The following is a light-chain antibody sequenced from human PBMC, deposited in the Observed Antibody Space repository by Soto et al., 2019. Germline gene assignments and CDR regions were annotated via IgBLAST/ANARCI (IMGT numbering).Light chain of an antibody. J-gene: IGKJ1*01. CDR3: QQYMSSVT. CDR1: QSFDSTF. CDR2: GAS. Sequence: EIVLTQSPGSLSLSPGQRATLSCRASQSFDSTFFAWYQKKPGQAPRLLIYGASKRDTGLPDRFSGSGSGTDFTLTISILEPEDLAVYYCQQYMSSVTFGQGTKVEI. V-gene: IGKV3-20*01.